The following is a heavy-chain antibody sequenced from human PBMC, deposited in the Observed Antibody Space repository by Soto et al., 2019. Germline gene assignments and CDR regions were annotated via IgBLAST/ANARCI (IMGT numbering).Heavy chain of an antibody. V-gene: IGHV3-30-3*01. CDR3: ARDGVYGSGSYIDY. D-gene: IGHD3-10*01. CDR1: GFTFSIYA. Sequence: QVQLVESGGGVVQPGRSLRLSCAASGFTFSIYAMHWVRQAPGKGLEWVAVISYDGSNKYYADSVKGRFTISRDNSKNTLYLQMNSLRAEDTAVYYCARDGVYGSGSYIDYWGQGTLVTVSS. CDR2: ISYDGSNK. J-gene: IGHJ4*02.